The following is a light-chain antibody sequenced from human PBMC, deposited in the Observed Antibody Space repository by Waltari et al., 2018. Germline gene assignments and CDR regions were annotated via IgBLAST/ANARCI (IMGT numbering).Light chain of an antibody. Sequence: EIVMTQSPATLSLSPGETATLSCRASQSVGSYLAWYQQKPGQAPKLLVHSAYFRATGIPARFSGSGSRTDFTLTISSLEPEDVGVYHCQQYNDLLPFTFGPGTKLDIK. V-gene: IGKV3D-15*01. CDR3: QQYNDLLPFT. J-gene: IGKJ3*01. CDR2: SAY. CDR1: QSVGSY.